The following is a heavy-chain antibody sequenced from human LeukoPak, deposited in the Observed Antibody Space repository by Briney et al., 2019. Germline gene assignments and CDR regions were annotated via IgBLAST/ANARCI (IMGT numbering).Heavy chain of an antibody. CDR3: ARGPPWGDTAMAPYFDY. Sequence: SETLSLTCAVSGGSVSSGSYYWSWIRQPPGKGLEWIGEINHSGSTNYNPSLKSRVTISVDTSKNQFSLKLSSVTAADTAVYYCARGPPWGDTAMAPYFDYWGQGTLVTVSS. CDR1: GGSVSSGSYY. V-gene: IGHV4-61*01. CDR2: INHSGST. D-gene: IGHD5-18*01. J-gene: IGHJ4*02.